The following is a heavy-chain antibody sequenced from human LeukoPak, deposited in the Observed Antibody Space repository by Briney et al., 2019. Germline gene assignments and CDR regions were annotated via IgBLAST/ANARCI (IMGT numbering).Heavy chain of an antibody. J-gene: IGHJ4*02. CDR2: ISYDGSNK. CDR3: AKEGPSYYDILTGYYYYFDY. Sequence: GGSLRLSCAASGFTFSSYGMHWVRQAPGKGLEWVAVISYDGSNKYYADSVKGRFTISRDNSKNTLYLQMNSLRAEDTAVYYCAKEGPSYYDILTGYYYYFDYWGQGTPVTVSS. D-gene: IGHD3-9*01. V-gene: IGHV3-30*18. CDR1: GFTFSSYG.